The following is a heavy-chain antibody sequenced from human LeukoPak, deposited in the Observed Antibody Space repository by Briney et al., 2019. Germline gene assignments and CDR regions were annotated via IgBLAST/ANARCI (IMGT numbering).Heavy chain of an antibody. CDR1: GFTFRRYA. CDR3: ARDQYDILTGSNDAFDI. Sequence: PGXXXXLSCAASGFTFRRYAMSWVRQAPGKGLEWVSAISGSGGRTYYADSVKGRFTIYRENSKKTVYLQMNRLRDEDTAVYYCARDQYDILTGSNDAFDIWGQGTMVTVSS. V-gene: IGHV3-23*01. CDR2: ISGSGGRT. J-gene: IGHJ3*02. D-gene: IGHD3-9*01.